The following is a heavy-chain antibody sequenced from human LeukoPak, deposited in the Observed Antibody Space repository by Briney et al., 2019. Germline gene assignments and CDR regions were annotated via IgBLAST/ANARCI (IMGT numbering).Heavy chain of an antibody. Sequence: GGSLRLSCAASGFTVSTNYMSWVRRAPGKGLEWVSVIYSGDTTFYADSVRGKFTISRDNSKNTLYLQMNSLRAEDTAVYYCASILRSSSGYYFDYWGQGTLVTVSS. CDR2: IYSGDTT. CDR3: ASILRSSSGYYFDY. D-gene: IGHD3-10*01. J-gene: IGHJ4*02. CDR1: GFTVSTNY. V-gene: IGHV3-66*01.